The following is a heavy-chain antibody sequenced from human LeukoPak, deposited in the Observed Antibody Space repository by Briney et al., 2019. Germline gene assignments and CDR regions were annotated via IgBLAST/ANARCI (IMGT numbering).Heavy chain of an antibody. CDR3: ARHDSGYDYWYFDY. CDR1: GFTFDDYA. Sequence: GGSLRLSCTASGFTFDDYAMHWVRQAPGKGLEWVSGISWNSGSIGYADSVKGRFTISRDNAKNSLYLQMNSLRAEDTAVYYCARHDSGYDYWYFDYWGQGTLVTVSS. V-gene: IGHV3-9*01. CDR2: ISWNSGSI. D-gene: IGHD5-12*01. J-gene: IGHJ4*02.